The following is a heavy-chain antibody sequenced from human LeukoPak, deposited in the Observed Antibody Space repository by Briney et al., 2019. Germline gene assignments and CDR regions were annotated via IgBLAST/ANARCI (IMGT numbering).Heavy chain of an antibody. V-gene: IGHV3-23*01. J-gene: IGHJ4*02. Sequence: GGSLRLSCAASGFTFSDNAMSWVRQAPGKGLEWVSTISRTTGTTYYADSVKVRFTISRDNSKNTVSLQVNSLRAEDTAVYYCAKGSHFANRGQGTLVTVSS. CDR2: ISRTTGTT. CDR1: GFTFSDNA. CDR3: AKGSHFAN.